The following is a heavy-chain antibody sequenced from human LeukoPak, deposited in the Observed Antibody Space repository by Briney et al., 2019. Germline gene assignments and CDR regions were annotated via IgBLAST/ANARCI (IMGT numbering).Heavy chain of an antibody. V-gene: IGHV3-23*01. CDR2: ISGSGGST. CDR1: GFTFSSYA. CDR3: AKDQTVVPVAIGDY. D-gene: IGHD2-2*01. J-gene: IGHJ4*02. Sequence: GGSLRLSCAASGFTFSSYAMSWVRQAPGKGLEWVSAISGSGGSTYYADSVKGQFTISRDNSKNTLYLQMNSLRAEDTAVYYCAKDQTVVPVAIGDYWGQGTLVTVSS.